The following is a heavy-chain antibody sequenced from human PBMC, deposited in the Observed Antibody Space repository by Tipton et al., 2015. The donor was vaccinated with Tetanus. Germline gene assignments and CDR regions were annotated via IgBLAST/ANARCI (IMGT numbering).Heavy chain of an antibody. D-gene: IGHD6-6*01. CDR3: ARYQDRTSSRYFDY. V-gene: IGHV4-39*07. J-gene: IGHJ4*02. CDR2: IYYSGST. CDR1: GDSISSRNSY. Sequence: TLSLTCTVSGDSISSRNSYWGWIRQPPGKGLEWVGSIYYSGSTYYNPSLKSRVTISIDTSKNQFSLKLTSVTVADTAVYFCARYQDRTSSRYFDYWGQGTLATVSS.